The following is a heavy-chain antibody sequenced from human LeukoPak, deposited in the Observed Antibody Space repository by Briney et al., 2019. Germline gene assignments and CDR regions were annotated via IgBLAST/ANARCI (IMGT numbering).Heavy chain of an antibody. CDR1: GYTFTGYY. CDR3: ARARSVVVPPAIDY. Sequence: ASVKVSCKASGYTFTGYYMHWVRQAPGQGLEWMGWINPNSGGANYAQKFQGRVTMTRDTSISTAYMELSKLRSDDTAVYYCARARSVVVPPAIDYWGQGTLVTVSS. CDR2: INPNSGGA. V-gene: IGHV1-2*02. J-gene: IGHJ4*02. D-gene: IGHD2-2*01.